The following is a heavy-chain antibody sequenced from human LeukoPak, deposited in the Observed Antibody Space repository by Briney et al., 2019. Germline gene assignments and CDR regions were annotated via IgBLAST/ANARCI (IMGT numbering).Heavy chain of an antibody. V-gene: IGHV1-2*02. CDR2: IIPNTGGT. Sequence: GASVKVSCKASGYTFTGYYVHWVRQAPGQGLEWMGYIIPNTGGTNYAQNFQGRVTMTRDTSISTAYMELSSLRSDDTAVYFRARGFNYGDYGMFDSWGQGTLVTVSS. D-gene: IGHD4-17*01. J-gene: IGHJ4*02. CDR3: ARGFNYGDYGMFDS. CDR1: GYTFTGYY.